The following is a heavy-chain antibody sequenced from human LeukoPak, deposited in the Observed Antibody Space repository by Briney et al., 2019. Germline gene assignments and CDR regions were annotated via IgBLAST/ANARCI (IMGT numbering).Heavy chain of an antibody. CDR1: AYSFINYW. V-gene: IGHV5-51*01. CDR3: ARHRRSSIFSSFDY. Sequence: GESLKISCKASAYSFINYWIGWVRQMPGKGLEWMGIIYPDDSDTRYSPSFQGQVTISADRSINTAYLQWSSLKASDTAIYYCARHRRSSIFSSFDYWAQGTLVTVSS. J-gene: IGHJ4*02. D-gene: IGHD6-13*01. CDR2: IYPDDSDT.